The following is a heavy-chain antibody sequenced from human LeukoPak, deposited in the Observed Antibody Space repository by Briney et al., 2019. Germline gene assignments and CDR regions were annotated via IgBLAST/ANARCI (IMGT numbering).Heavy chain of an antibody. D-gene: IGHD3-10*01. CDR3: AGGENNYGSGRSYFDY. J-gene: IGHJ4*02. Sequence: SETLSLTCAVSGYSISSGYYWGWIRQPPGKGLEWIGSIYHSGSTYYNPPLKSRVTISVDTSKNQFSLKLSSVTAADTAVYYCAGGENNYGSGRSYFDYWGQGTLDTVSS. CDR2: IYHSGST. V-gene: IGHV4-38-2*01. CDR1: GYSISSGYY.